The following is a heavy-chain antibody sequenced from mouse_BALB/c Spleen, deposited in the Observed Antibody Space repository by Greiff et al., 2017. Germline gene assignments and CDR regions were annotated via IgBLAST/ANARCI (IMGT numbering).Heavy chain of an antibody. CDR2: ISYSGST. Sequence: DVQLVESGPGLVKPSQSLSLTCTVTGYSITSDYAWNWIRQFPGNKLEWMGYISYSGSTSYNPSLKSRISITRDTSKNQFFLQLNSVTTEDTATYYCARWGEEYFDYWGQGTTLTVSS. J-gene: IGHJ2*01. CDR3: ARWGEEYFDY. V-gene: IGHV3-2*02. CDR1: GYSITSDYA.